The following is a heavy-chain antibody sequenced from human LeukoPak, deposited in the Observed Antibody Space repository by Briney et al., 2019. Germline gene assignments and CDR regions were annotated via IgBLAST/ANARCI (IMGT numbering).Heavy chain of an antibody. D-gene: IGHD3-10*02. CDR2: IYTGGST. CDR1: GFIVSSNY. CDR3: AQYHYVHDVVDI. Sequence: GGSLRLSCAASGFIVSSNYMSWVRQAPGKGLEWVSVIYTGGSTHYADSVKGRFTISRDNSKNTLYLQLNSLRAEDTAVYYCAQYHYVHDVVDIWGQGTMATVSS. V-gene: IGHV3-53*01. J-gene: IGHJ3*02.